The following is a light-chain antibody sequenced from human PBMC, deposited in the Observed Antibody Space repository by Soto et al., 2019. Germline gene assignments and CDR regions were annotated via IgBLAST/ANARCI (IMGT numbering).Light chain of an antibody. Sequence: QSALTQPASLSGSPGQSITISCTGTSSDVGGYNYVSWYQQHPGKAPKLMIHDVSNRPSGVSNRFSGSKSGNTASLTISGLQAEDEADYYCSSYRGGSTTHYVFGPGTKVTVL. V-gene: IGLV2-14*03. J-gene: IGLJ1*01. CDR3: SSYRGGSTTHYV. CDR2: DVS. CDR1: SSDVGGYNY.